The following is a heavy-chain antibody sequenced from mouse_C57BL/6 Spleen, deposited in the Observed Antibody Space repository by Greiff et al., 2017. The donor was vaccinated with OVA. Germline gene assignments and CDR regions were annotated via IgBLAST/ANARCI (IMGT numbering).Heavy chain of an antibody. D-gene: IGHD1-1*01. CDR3: ARDPYYYGSYYFDY. CDR2: INPNNGGT. V-gene: IGHV1-26*01. J-gene: IGHJ2*01. CDR1: GYTFTDYY. Sequence: EVQLQQSGPELVKPGASVKISCKASGYTFTDYYMNWVKQSHGKSLEWIGDINPNNGGTSYPQKVKGKATLTVDKSSSTAYMELRSLTSEDSAVYYCARDPYYYGSYYFDYWGQGTTLTVSS.